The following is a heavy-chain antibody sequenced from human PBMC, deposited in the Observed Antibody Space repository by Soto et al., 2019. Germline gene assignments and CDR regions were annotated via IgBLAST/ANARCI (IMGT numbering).Heavy chain of an antibody. CDR3: AVSIVVVPPAHFWY. J-gene: IGHJ4*02. V-gene: IGHV4-59*08. CDR1: GGSISSYY. CDR2: IYYSGST. D-gene: IGHD2-2*01. Sequence: SGTLSLTCTVSGGSISSYYWSWIRQPPGKGLEWIGYIYYSGSTNYNPSLKSRVTISVDTSKNQFSLKLSSVTAADTAVYYCAVSIVVVPPAHFWYWGQGTLGTVSS.